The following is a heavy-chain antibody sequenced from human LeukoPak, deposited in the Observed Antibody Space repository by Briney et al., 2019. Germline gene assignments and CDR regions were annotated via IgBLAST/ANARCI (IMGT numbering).Heavy chain of an antibody. J-gene: IGHJ4*02. CDR2: MSSVT. CDR3: AKAFFSGSGGNHKHFDS. D-gene: IGHD3-10*01. V-gene: IGHV3-23*01. Sequence: SGGSLRLSCAASGFTFSNFAMSWVRQAPGKGLEWVSAMSSVTYYAGSVKGRFTISRDDSKSTLFLQMNSLRAEDTAVYYCAKAFFSGSGGNHKHFDSWGQGTLVTVSS. CDR1: GFTFSNFA.